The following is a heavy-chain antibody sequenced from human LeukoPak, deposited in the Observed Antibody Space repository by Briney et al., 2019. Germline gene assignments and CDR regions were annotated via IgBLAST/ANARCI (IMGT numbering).Heavy chain of an antibody. J-gene: IGHJ3*02. CDR1: GGSISSSSYY. CDR3: ARKYYYDSSGYHDAFDI. V-gene: IGHV4-39*07. D-gene: IGHD3-22*01. Sequence: SETLSLTCTVSGGSISSSSYYWGWIRQPPGKGLEWIGSIYYSGSTYYNPSLKSRVTISVDTSKNQFSLKLSSVTAADTAVYYCARKYYYDSSGYHDAFDIWGQGTMVTVSS. CDR2: IYYSGST.